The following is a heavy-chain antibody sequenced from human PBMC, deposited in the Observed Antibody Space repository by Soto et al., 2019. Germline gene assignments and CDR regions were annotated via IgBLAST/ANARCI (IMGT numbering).Heavy chain of an antibody. J-gene: IGHJ2*01. D-gene: IGHD1-26*01. CDR1: GYTFTSYA. Sequence: QVQLVQSGAEVKKPGASVKVSCKASGYTFTSYAMHWVRQAPGQRLEWMGWINAGNGNTKYSHKFQGRVTITKETCASAAYMERSGLRSEDTAVYYCARGGILYLYFDLWGRGTLVTVSS. CDR3: ARGGILYLYFDL. V-gene: IGHV1-3*01. CDR2: INAGNGNT.